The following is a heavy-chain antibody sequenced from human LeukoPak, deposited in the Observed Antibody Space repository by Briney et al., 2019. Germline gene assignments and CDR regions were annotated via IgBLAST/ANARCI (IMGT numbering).Heavy chain of an antibody. CDR3: ARDQLNNWFDP. Sequence: PSETLSLTCTVSGGSISSYYWSWIRQPPGKGLEWIGYINYSGSTNYNPSLKSRVTISVDTSKNQFSLKLSSVTAADTAVYYCARDQLNNWFDPWGQGTLVTVSS. CDR1: GGSISSYY. CDR2: INYSGST. D-gene: IGHD3-10*01. J-gene: IGHJ5*02. V-gene: IGHV4-59*01.